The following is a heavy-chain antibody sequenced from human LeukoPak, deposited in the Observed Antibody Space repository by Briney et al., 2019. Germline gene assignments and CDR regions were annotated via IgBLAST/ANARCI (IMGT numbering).Heavy chain of an antibody. CDR2: INHSGTT. J-gene: IGHJ4*02. CDR1: GVSFSSYY. V-gene: IGHV4-34*01. Sequence: SESLSLTCAVYGVSFSSYYWSWIRQPPGKGLEWISEINHSGTTNYNPSLKSRVTISVDTTKNQLSLKLNSLTAADTAVYYCARPGYSGYASYFDYWGQGTLVTVSS. CDR3: ARPGYSGYASYFDY. D-gene: IGHD5-12*01.